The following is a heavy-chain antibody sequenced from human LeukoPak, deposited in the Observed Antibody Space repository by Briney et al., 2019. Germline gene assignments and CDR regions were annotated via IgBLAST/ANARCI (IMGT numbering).Heavy chain of an antibody. CDR1: GFTFINFA. V-gene: IGHV3-23*01. CDR2: ISGNGHNT. D-gene: IGHD6-19*01. Sequence: GGSLRLSCAASGFTFINFAMSWVRQAPGKGLDWVSTISGNGHNTYYADSVKGRFTISRDTSKNTLYLQMNSLRADDTAVYYCAKGYSSGWYDVDSWGQGTLVTVAS. CDR3: AKGYSSGWYDVDS. J-gene: IGHJ4*02.